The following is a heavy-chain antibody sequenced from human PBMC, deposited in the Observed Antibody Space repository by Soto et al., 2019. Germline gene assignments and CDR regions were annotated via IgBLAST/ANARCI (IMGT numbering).Heavy chain of an antibody. CDR1: GYNFATNW. J-gene: IGHJ6*02. CDR2: IWPGDSDT. CDR3: ARLRDYAAGMDV. D-gene: IGHD3-16*01. V-gene: IGHV5-51*01. Sequence: PGECLKISCKGFGYNFATNWIGWVRQMPGKGLEWMGIIWPGDSDTRYNPSFQGHVTFSADKSISTAYLHLNSLKASDTAMYYCARLRDYAAGMDVWGQGTTVTVSS.